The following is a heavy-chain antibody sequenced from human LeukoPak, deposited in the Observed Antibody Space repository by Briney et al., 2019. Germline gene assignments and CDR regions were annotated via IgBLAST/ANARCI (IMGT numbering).Heavy chain of an antibody. D-gene: IGHD3-10*01. CDR1: GFIFSTYW. V-gene: IGHV3-7*01. Sequence: GGSLRLSCAASGFIFSTYWMSWVRQAPGKGLEWVANIKEDGSESHYVDSVKGRFTISRDKAKNSLYLQMNSLRAEDTAVYFCAKAGLLWFGESWMDVWGQGITVTVSS. J-gene: IGHJ6*02. CDR3: AKAGLLWFGESWMDV. CDR2: IKEDGSES.